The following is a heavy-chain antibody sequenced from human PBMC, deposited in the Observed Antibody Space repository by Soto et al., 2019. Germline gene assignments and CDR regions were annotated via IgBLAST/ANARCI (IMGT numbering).Heavy chain of an antibody. J-gene: IGHJ4*02. D-gene: IGHD3-22*01. Sequence: SETLSLTCAVSGYSISSGYYWGWIRQPPGKGLEWIGSIWHSGITYYNPSLKSRVTISVDTSKDQFSLKLRSVTAADTAAYYCARMFYSDRTGYYPHFHYSGQGSLVTVSS. V-gene: IGHV4-38-2*01. CDR3: ARMFYSDRTGYYPHFHY. CDR2: IWHSGIT. CDR1: GYSISSGYY.